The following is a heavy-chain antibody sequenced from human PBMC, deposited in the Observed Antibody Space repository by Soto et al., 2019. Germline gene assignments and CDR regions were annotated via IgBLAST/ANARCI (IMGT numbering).Heavy chain of an antibody. Sequence: QVQLQESGPGLVKPSEPLSLTCTVSGASVSSGSHYWSWIRQPPGEGLEWIAYISYTGSTNYNHSPQSRVTISVDMSKNQFSLKLSSVTAADTAVYYCARDRSDTLHSFDAFDIWGQGTMVTVSS. D-gene: IGHD2-15*01. V-gene: IGHV4-61*01. J-gene: IGHJ3*02. CDR3: ARDRSDTLHSFDAFDI. CDR2: ISYTGST. CDR1: GASVSSGSHY.